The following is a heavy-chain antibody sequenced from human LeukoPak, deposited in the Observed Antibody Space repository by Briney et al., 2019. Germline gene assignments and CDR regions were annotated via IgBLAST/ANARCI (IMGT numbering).Heavy chain of an antibody. CDR1: GGSISSYY. Sequence: PSETLSLTCTVSGGSISSYYWSWVRQPPEKGLEWIGYIYYSGSTNYNPSLKSRVTISVDTSKNQFSLKLSSVTAADTAVYYCARDRTTLTTYYMDVWGKGTTVTVSS. CDR2: IYYSGST. D-gene: IGHD1-14*01. CDR3: ARDRTTLTTYYMDV. J-gene: IGHJ6*03. V-gene: IGHV4-59*01.